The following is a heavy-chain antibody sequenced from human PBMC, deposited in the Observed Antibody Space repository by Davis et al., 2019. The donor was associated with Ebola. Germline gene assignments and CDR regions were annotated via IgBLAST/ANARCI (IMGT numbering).Heavy chain of an antibody. CDR1: GFTLINYG. J-gene: IGHJ4*02. CDR3: ASLYYDSSGLDY. CDR2: ISVSSGYI. V-gene: IGHV3-21*01. Sequence: GESLKISCAASGFTLINYGMNWVRQTSGKGLEWVSSISVSSGYIYYADSVKGRFTISRENAKNSLYLQMNSLRAEDTAVYYCASLYYDSSGLDYWGQGTLVTVSS. D-gene: IGHD3-22*01.